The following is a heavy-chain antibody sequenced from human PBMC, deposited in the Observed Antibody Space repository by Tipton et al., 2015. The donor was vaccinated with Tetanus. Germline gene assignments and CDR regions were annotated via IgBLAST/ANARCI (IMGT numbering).Heavy chain of an antibody. V-gene: IGHV4-59*07. CDR1: GGSISSYY. J-gene: IGHJ6*02. CDR2: IYYTGST. Sequence: TLSLTCTVSGGSISSYYWSWIRQPPGKGLEWIGYIYYTGSTNYNPSLKSGVTISLDTSKNQFSLKLTSVGAADTAVYYCARLTGHSMDVVDYYYFGMDVWGQGTKVTVSS. D-gene: IGHD2-21*01. CDR3: ARLTGHSMDVVDYYYFGMDV.